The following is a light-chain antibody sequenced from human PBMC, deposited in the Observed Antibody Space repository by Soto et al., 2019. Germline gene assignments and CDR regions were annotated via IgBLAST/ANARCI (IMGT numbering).Light chain of an antibody. CDR2: EVT. J-gene: IGLJ1*01. V-gene: IGLV2-8*01. CDR1: SSDIGGYNS. CDR3: SSFTSRFTFV. Sequence: QSVLAQSPSASGSPGQSVTISCTGTSSDIGGYNSVSWYQQHPGKAPKVMISEVTNRPSGVSDRFSGSKSGNTASLTISGLQAEDEADYYCSSFTSRFTFVFGTGTKVTVL.